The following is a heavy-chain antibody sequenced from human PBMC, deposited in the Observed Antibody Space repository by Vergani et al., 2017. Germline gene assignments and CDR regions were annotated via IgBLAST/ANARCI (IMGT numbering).Heavy chain of an antibody. CDR2: ISWNSGSI. J-gene: IGHJ4*02. V-gene: IGHV3-9*01. D-gene: IGHD2-2*01. CDR3: AKSLSSDIVVVSFDY. Sequence: EVQLVESGGGLVQPGRSLRLSCAASGFTFDDYAMHWVRQAPGKGLEWVSGISWNSGSIGYADSVKGRFTISRDNAKNSLYLQMNSLRAEDTALYYCAKSLSSDIVVVSFDYWGQGTLVTVSS. CDR1: GFTFDDYA.